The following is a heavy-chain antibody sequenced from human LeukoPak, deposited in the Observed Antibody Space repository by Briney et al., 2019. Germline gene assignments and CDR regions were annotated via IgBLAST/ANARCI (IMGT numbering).Heavy chain of an antibody. J-gene: IGHJ5*02. D-gene: IGHD1-1*01. CDR2: IYYSGST. CDR1: GFTFTTYA. V-gene: IGHV4-59*01. Sequence: GSLRLSCSASGFTFTTYAMSWIRQPPGKGLEWIGYIYYSGSTNYNPSLKSRVTISVDTSKNQFSLNLSSVTAADTAVYYCARAGSINGANWFDPWGQGTLVTVSS. CDR3: ARAGSINGANWFDP.